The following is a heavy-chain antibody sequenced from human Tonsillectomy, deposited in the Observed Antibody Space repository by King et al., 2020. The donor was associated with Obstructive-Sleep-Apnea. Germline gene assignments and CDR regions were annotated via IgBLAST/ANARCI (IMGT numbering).Heavy chain of an antibody. J-gene: IGHJ2*01. D-gene: IGHD6-19*01. CDR1: GFTFSSYD. Sequence: VQLVESGGGLAQPGGSLRLSCAASGFTFSSYDMHWVRQGTGKGLEWVSAIGTAGDTYYPGSVKGRFTISRENAKNSLYLQMNSLRAGDTAVYYCARSKEGSGWYVGYWYFDLWDRGTLVTVSS. CDR3: ARSKEGSGWYVGYWYFDL. CDR2: IGTAGDT. V-gene: IGHV3-13*01.